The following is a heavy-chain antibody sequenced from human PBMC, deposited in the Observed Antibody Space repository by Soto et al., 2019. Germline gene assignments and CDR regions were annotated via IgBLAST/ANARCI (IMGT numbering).Heavy chain of an antibody. CDR3: ARDPERNDGICLDS. D-gene: IGHD1-1*01. CDR2: IRSSSTTI. V-gene: IGHV3-48*02. CDR1: GFTFSTYS. J-gene: IGHJ4*02. Sequence: EVQLVESGGGLVQPGGSLRLSCAASGFTFSTYSMNWVRQAPGKGLEWVSYIRSSSTTIYYADSVKGRFTISRDNAKNSLYLQMNSLRDEDTAVYYCARDPERNDGICLDSWGQGTLVTVSS.